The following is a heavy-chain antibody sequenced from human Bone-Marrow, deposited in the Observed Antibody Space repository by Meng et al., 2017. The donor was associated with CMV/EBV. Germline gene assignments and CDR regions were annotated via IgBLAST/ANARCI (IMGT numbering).Heavy chain of an antibody. Sequence: GSLRLSCTVSGGSISSYYWSWIRQPPGKGLEWIGYIYYSGSTNYNPSLKSRVTISVDTSKNQFSLKLSSVTAADTAVYYCARARGWLRPYSSSWPKVDYYYYGIDVWGQGNTVTVYS. D-gene: IGHD6-13*01. J-gene: IGHJ6*01. CDR1: GGSISSYY. CDR2: IYYSGST. V-gene: IGHV4-59*01. CDR3: ARARGWLRPYSSSWPKVDYYYYGIDV.